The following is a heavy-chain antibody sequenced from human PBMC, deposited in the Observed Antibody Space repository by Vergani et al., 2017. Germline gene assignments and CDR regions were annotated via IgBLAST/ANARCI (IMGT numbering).Heavy chain of an antibody. Sequence: QVQLQESGPGLVKPSQTLSLTCTVSGGSISSGSYYWSWIRQPAGQGLEWIGRIYTSGSTNYNPSLKSRVTMSVDTSKNQFSLRLTSVTAADTAVYYCASKRGACRAAYCHSYDFWGPGTLVGVSS. J-gene: IGHJ4*02. CDR1: GGSISSGSYY. CDR2: IYTSGST. V-gene: IGHV4-61*02. D-gene: IGHD2-15*01. CDR3: ASKRGACRAAYCHSYDF.